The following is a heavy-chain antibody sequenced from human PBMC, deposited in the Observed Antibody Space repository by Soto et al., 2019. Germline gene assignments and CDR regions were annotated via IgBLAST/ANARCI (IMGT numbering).Heavy chain of an antibody. CDR2: IYYSGGT. V-gene: IGHV4-31*03. J-gene: IGHJ3*02. D-gene: IGHD6-19*01. CDR3: ERGIAVAGNAFDI. CDR1: GGSISSGGYY. Sequence: PSETLSLTCTVSGGSISSGGYYWSWVRQHPGKGLEWIGFIYYSGGTFYNPSLQTRVSISVDTSKNQFSLKLNSVTAADTALYYCERGIAVAGNAFDIWGQGTMVTVS.